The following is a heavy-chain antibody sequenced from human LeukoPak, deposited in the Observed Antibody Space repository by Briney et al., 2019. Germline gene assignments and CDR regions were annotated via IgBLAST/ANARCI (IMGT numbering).Heavy chain of an antibody. J-gene: IGHJ6*03. CDR3: ARPHYYGSGSYLPRYYYYMDV. CDR1: GFTFSSYS. Sequence: SGGSLRLSCAASGFTFSSYSMNWVRQAPGKGLEWVSSISSSSSYIYYADSVKGRFTISRDNAKNSLYLQMNSLRAEDTAVYYCARPHYYGSGSYLPRYYYYMDVWGKGTTVTVSS. CDR2: ISSSSSYI. V-gene: IGHV3-21*01. D-gene: IGHD3-10*01.